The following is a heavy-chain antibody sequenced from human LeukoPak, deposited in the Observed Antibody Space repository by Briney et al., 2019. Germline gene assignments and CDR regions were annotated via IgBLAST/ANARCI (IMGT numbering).Heavy chain of an antibody. CDR1: GFTFDDYA. CDR2: INWNSGSI. D-gene: IGHD4-17*01. J-gene: IGHJ3*01. V-gene: IGHV3-9*03. Sequence: PGRSLRLSCAASGFTFDDYAMHWVRQVPGKGLEWVSGINWNSGSIGYADSVRGRFTISRDNAKNSLYLQMNSLIAEDMALYYCVKERVRSGDYRPNDAFDFWGQGTMVTVSS. CDR3: VKERVRSGDYRPNDAFDF.